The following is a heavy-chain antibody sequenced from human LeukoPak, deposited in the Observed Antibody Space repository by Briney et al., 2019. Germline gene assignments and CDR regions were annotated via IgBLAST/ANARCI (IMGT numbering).Heavy chain of an antibody. CDR2: IWYDGSNK. J-gene: IGHJ4*02. CDR1: GFTFSSYG. V-gene: IGHV3-33*01. D-gene: IGHD6-13*01. CDR3: ARDRYVRYSNNPEIDY. Sequence: GGSLRLSCAASGFTFSSYGMHWVRRAPGKGLEWVAVIWYDGSNKYYADSVKGRFTISRDNSKNTLYLQMNSLRAEDTAVYYCARDRYVRYSNNPEIDYWGQGTLVTVSS.